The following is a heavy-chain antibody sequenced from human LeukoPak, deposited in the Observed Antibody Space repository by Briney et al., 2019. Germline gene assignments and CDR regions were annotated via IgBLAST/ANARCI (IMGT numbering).Heavy chain of an antibody. J-gene: IGHJ4*02. CDR3: ARLAMIVAYDY. D-gene: IGHD3-22*01. V-gene: IGHV4-34*01. CDR2: INHSGST. CDR1: GFTFTDAW. Sequence: GSLRLSCAASGFTFTDAWMSWVRQPPGKGLEWIGEINHSGSTNHNPSLKSRVTISVDTSKNQFSLKLSSVTAADTAVYYCARLAMIVAYDYWGQGTLVTVSS.